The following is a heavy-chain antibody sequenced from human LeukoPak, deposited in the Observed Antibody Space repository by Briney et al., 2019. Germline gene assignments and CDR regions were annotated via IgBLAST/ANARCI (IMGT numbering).Heavy chain of an antibody. D-gene: IGHD3-10*01. CDR2: ITSAGGTT. CDR3: AKDRPNYYGTDGHYYRRDGDS. J-gene: IGHJ5*01. V-gene: IGHV3-23*01. Sequence: GGSLRLSCAASKFTFSIYARSWVRQAPGKGLEWVSSITSAGGTTWYAGSVKGRFTISRDNSKNTVYLQMNSLRVEDTAVYYCAKDRPNYYGTDGHYYRRDGDSWGQGTLVTVSS. CDR1: KFTFSIYA.